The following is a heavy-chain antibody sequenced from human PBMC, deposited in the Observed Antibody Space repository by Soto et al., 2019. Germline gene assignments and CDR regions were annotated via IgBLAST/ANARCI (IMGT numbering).Heavy chain of an antibody. V-gene: IGHV3-30*18. CDR3: AKDFKPLSPDSYFDY. CDR1: KFTFRSYG. Sequence: VQLVESGGGVVQPGRSRRLSCVASKFTFRSYGMHWVRQAPGKGLEWVARISFDGSDKYYGESVKGRFTISRDNSKNTLYLQMSSLSAEDTAVYYCAKDFKPLSPDSYFDYWGQGALVSVSS. J-gene: IGHJ4*02. CDR2: ISFDGSDK.